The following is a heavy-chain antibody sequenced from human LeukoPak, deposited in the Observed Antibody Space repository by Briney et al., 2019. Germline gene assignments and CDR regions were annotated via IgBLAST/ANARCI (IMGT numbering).Heavy chain of an antibody. J-gene: IGHJ6*03. CDR2: INPNSGGT. CDR3: ARARCSSTSCSPTPPYYYYMDV. Sequence: ASVKVSCKASGYTFTGYYMHWVRQAPGQGREWMGRINPNSGGTNCAQKFQGRVTMTRDTSISTAYMELSRLRSDDTAVYYCARARCSSTSCSPTPPYYYYMDVWGKGTTVTVSS. V-gene: IGHV1-2*06. CDR1: GYTFTGYY. D-gene: IGHD2-2*01.